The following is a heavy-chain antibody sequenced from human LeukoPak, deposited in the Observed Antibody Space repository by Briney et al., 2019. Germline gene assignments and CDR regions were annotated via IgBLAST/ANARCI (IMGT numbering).Heavy chain of an antibody. J-gene: IGHJ4*02. V-gene: IGHV4-34*01. Sequence: PSETLSLTCAVYGGSFSGYYWSWIRQPPGKGLEWIGEINHSGSTNYNPSLKSRVTISVDTSKNQFSLKLSSMTAADTAVYYGPGLALIVYYDTRGFSSYWGQGTLVTVSS. CDR3: PGLALIVYYDTRGFSSY. D-gene: IGHD3-22*01. CDR1: GGSFSGYY. CDR2: INHSGST.